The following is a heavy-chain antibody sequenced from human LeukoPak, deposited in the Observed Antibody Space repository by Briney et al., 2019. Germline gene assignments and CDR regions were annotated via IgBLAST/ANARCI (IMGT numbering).Heavy chain of an antibody. CDR2: INPSGGST. D-gene: IGHD5-24*01. Sequence: ASVKVSCKASGYTFTSYYMHWVRQAPGQGLEWMGIINPSGGSTSYAQKFQGRVTMTRDTSTSTVYMELSSLRSEDTAVYYCARFRGPRWLQLLNYYYGMDVWGQGTTVTVSS. CDR3: ARFRGPRWLQLLNYYYGMDV. CDR1: GYTFTSYY. J-gene: IGHJ6*02. V-gene: IGHV1-46*03.